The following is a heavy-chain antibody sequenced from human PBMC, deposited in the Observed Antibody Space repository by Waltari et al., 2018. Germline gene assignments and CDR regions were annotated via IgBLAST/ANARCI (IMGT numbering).Heavy chain of an antibody. CDR1: GYTFTGYY. Sequence: QVQLVQSGAEVKKPGASVKVSCKASGYTFTGYYMHWVRQAPGQGLEWMGWINPNSGGTNYAQKFQGRVTMTRDTSISTAYMELSRLRSDDTAVYYCARERVDGDSSGYYYVGAFDIWGQGTMVTVSS. V-gene: IGHV1-2*02. J-gene: IGHJ3*02. CDR3: ARERVDGDSSGYYYVGAFDI. D-gene: IGHD3-22*01. CDR2: INPNSGGT.